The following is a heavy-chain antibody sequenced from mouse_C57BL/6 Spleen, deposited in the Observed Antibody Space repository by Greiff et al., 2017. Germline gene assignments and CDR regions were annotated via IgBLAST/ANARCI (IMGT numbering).Heavy chain of an antibody. CDR3: ANYYGSSYEAY. Sequence: QVQLQQSGPELVKPGASVKISCKASGYAFSSSWMNWVKQRPGKGLEWIGRIYPGDGDTNYNGKFKGKATLTADKSSSTAYMQLSSLTSEDSAVYICANYYGSSYEAYWGQGTLVTVSA. J-gene: IGHJ3*01. D-gene: IGHD1-1*01. CDR2: IYPGDGDT. CDR1: GYAFSSSW. V-gene: IGHV1-82*01.